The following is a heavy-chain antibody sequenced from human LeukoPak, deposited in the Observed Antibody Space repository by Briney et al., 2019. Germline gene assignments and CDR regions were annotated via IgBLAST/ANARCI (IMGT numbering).Heavy chain of an antibody. CDR1: GGSFSGFY. J-gene: IGHJ3*02. Sequence: SETLSLTCAVYGGSFSGFYWNWIRQPPGEGLEWIGEINHSGGATYNPSLKSRVTMSVDTSKNQFSLKLSSVTAADTAVYYCARGRYCSADICSGGDAFDIWGQGTMVSVSS. V-gene: IGHV4-34*01. CDR2: INHSGGA. D-gene: IGHD2-15*01. CDR3: ARGRYCSADICSGGDAFDI.